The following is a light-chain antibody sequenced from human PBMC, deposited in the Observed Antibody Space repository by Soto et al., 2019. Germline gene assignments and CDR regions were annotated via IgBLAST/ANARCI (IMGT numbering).Light chain of an antibody. CDR3: QQYGSSPYT. CDR2: GAS. Sequence: EIVLTQSPGTLSLSPGEGATLSCRASQSVSSSYLAWYQQKPGQAPRLLIYGASSRATGIPDRFSGSGSGTDFTLTISSLGPEDFAVYYCQQYGSSPYTFGQGTKLEIK. V-gene: IGKV3-20*01. CDR1: QSVSSSY. J-gene: IGKJ2*01.